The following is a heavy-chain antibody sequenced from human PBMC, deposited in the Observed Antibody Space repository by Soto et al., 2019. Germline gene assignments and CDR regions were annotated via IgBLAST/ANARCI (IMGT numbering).Heavy chain of an antibody. D-gene: IGHD2-21*02. V-gene: IGHV3-33*01. J-gene: IGHJ3*02. CDR1: GFTFSSYG. CDR2: IWDAGSNK. Sequence: QVQLVESGGGVVQPGRSLRLSCAASGFTFSSYGMHWVRQAPGKGLEWVAVIWDAGSNKYYADSVKGRFTISRDNSKNTLYLQTNGLRAEDTAVYYCARDGVTDDAFDIWGQGTMVTVSS. CDR3: ARDGVTDDAFDI.